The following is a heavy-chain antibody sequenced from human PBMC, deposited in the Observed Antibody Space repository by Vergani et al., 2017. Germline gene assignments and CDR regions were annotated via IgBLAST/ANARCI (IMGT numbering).Heavy chain of an antibody. CDR3: ARRSGGYYSGGKVHPLRTAFDV. CDR2: ISASGNA. V-gene: IGHV4-61*02. Sequence: QVQLQASGPGRVKPSQTLSLTCTMSGGSISAGYYFWSWIRHPAGKELEWLGHISASGNASHSPSLKTRVSMSVDTSKNQFSLTVTSVTAADTAIYFCARRSGGYYSGGKVHPLRTAFDVWGHGTVVTVSS. J-gene: IGHJ3*01. CDR1: GGSISAGYYF. D-gene: IGHD2-15*01.